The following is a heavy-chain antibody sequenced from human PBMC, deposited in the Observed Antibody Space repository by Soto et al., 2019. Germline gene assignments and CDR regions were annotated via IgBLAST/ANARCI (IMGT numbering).Heavy chain of an antibody. J-gene: IGHJ3*01. CDR1: GFTLSDYY. CDR2: ISKGGSM. V-gene: IGHV3-11*01. CDR3: AREISGNYFTFDL. D-gene: IGHD1-26*01. Sequence: QVQLVESGGDLVNPGGSLRLSCAASGFTLSDYYMSWIRQAPGKGPEWVSYISKGGSMHQADSVKGRFTISRDNAQNSLYLQLNSLRAEDTAMYYCAREISGNYFTFDLWGQGTMVIVSS.